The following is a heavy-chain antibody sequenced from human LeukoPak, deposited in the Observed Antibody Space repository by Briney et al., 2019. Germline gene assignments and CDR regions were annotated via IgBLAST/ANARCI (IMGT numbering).Heavy chain of an antibody. CDR1: GFTFTTYA. CDR2: ISGSGGST. V-gene: IGHV3-23*01. J-gene: IGHJ4*02. Sequence: PGGSLRLSCAASGFTFTTYAISWVRQAPGKGLEWVSAISGSGGSTYYADSVKGRFTISRDNSKNTLYLQMNSLRAEDTAVYYCAKNRYGSGSFPLYYFDYWGQGTLVTVSS. D-gene: IGHD3-10*01. CDR3: AKNRYGSGSFPLYYFDY.